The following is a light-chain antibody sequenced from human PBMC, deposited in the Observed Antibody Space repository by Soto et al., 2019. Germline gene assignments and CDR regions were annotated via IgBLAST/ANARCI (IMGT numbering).Light chain of an antibody. CDR2: GAS. CDR3: QPYIIWRT. J-gene: IGKJ1*01. Sequence: EILLTKSPGTLSLSPWERAPLSWRASQSVSSSYLAWYQQKPGQAPRLLIYGASTRATGIPARFSGSGSGTEFTLTFSSLQSEDFPVYYCQPYIIWRTFCQGAKV. V-gene: IGKV3-15*01. CDR1: QSVSSSY.